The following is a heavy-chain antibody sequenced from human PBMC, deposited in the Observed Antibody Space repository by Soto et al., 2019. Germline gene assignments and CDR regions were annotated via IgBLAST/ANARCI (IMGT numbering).Heavy chain of an antibody. V-gene: IGHV3-66*01. J-gene: IGHJ4*02. CDR2: IYSGGST. CDR1: GFTVSSNY. D-gene: IGHD2-2*01. Sequence: GSLTLSCAASGFTVSSNYLSWVRQAPGKGLEWVSDIYSGGSTYYAHSLKSRFTISRDNSKNTLSLQMNSLRAEDTAVYYCARGFVVLVPAAVDYWGQRTLVTVSS. CDR3: ARGFVVLVPAAVDY.